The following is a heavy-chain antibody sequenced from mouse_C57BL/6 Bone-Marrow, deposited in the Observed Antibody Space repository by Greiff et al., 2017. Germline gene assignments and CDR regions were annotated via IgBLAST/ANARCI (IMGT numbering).Heavy chain of an antibody. D-gene: IGHD1-1*01. CDR2: IDPSDSYT. CDR1: GYTFTSYW. J-gene: IGHJ2*01. Sequence: QVQLQQPGAELVMPGASVKLSCKASGYTFTSYWMHWVKQRPGQGLEWIGEIDPSDSYTNYNQKFKGKSTLTVDKSSSTAYMQLSSLTSEDSAVYYCARDGSIYERYYFDYWGQGTTLTVSS. CDR3: ARDGSIYERYYFDY. V-gene: IGHV1-69*01.